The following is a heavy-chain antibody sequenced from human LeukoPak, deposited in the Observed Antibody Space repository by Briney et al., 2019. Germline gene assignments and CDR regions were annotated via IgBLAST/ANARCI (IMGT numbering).Heavy chain of an antibody. Sequence: GGSLRLSCAASGFTVSSSCMYWVRQAPGKGLEWVSFFYRGDSTYYAESVRGRFTISRDNSKNTLYLLMNSLIPEDTAVYYCAREVVSSPSYFDSWGQGTLVTVSS. CDR2: FYRGDST. D-gene: IGHD2-15*01. CDR3: AREVVSSPSYFDS. CDR1: GFTVSSSC. J-gene: IGHJ4*02. V-gene: IGHV3-53*01.